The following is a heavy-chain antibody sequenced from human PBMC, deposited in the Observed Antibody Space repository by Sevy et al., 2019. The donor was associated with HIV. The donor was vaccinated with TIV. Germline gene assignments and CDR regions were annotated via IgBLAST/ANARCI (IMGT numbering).Heavy chain of an antibody. CDR2: ISSDGVNK. CDR3: ARGGILVEGDDRTTPFDF. Sequence: GGCLRLSCSVSGFTFNTYSFHWVRQAPGMGLEWMSVISSDGVNKYYADSVKARFTISRDNSNSTLYLQMNNLRAGDTGVYYCARGGILVEGDDRTTPFDFWGQGTLVTVSS. J-gene: IGHJ4*02. CDR1: GFTFNTYS. V-gene: IGHV3-30-3*01. D-gene: IGHD2-15*01.